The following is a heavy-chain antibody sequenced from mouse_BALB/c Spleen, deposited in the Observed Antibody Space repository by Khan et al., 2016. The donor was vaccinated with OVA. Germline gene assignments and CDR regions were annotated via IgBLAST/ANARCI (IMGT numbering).Heavy chain of an antibody. Sequence: EVELVESGGGLVQPGGSLKLSCAASGFTFSSYGMHWIRQAPEKGLEWVAYISGDSNTIHYADTVKGRFTISRDNPKNTLFLQMTSLMSEDTAMYYCATSYFYGYYFDYWGPGTTLTVS. CDR3: ATSYFYGYYFDY. CDR2: ISGDSNTI. CDR1: GFTFSSYG. J-gene: IGHJ2*01. V-gene: IGHV5-17*02. D-gene: IGHD1-1*01.